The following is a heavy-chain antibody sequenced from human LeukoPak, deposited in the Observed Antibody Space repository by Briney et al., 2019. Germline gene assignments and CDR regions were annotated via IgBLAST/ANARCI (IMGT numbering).Heavy chain of an antibody. CDR1: EFSASNYW. CDR3: VREWAGGLAAAGTRIEGSY. CDR2: IKQDGSQE. V-gene: IGHV3-7*01. Sequence: GGSLRLSCVVSEFSASNYWMSWVRQAPGKGLEWVANIKQDGSQENYVDSVKGRFTISRDNAKNSVYLQMNGVLVEGTAVYYCVREWAGGLAAAGTRIEGSYWGQGTQVIVSS. J-gene: IGHJ4*02. D-gene: IGHD6-13*01.